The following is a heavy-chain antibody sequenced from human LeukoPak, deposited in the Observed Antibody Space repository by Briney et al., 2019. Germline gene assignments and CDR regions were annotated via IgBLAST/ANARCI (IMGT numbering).Heavy chain of an antibody. J-gene: IGHJ3*02. D-gene: IGHD6-19*01. Sequence: PGGSLRLSCAASGFTFLTYAMSWVRQAPGKGLQWVSVIRDSGASTYYADSAKGRFTISRDNSRNTLYLQMNSLRAEDTAVYYCAKAGRSGWYPGWPFDIWGQGTMVTVSS. V-gene: IGHV3-23*01. CDR1: GFTFLTYA. CDR2: IRDSGAST. CDR3: AKAGRSGWYPGWPFDI.